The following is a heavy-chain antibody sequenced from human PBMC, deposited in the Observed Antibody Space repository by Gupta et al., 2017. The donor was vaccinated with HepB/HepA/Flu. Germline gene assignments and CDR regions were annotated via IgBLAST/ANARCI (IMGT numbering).Heavy chain of an antibody. CDR2: INNGGTDT. V-gene: IGHV3-74*01. D-gene: IGHD2-8*02. Sequence: EVQLVESGGGLVQPGGSLRLSCAASAFTFNDFSMYWVRQPPGKGLEWVSRINNGGTDTYADSVKGRFTISRDNAKNTLYLQMNSLRVEDTAVYYCTRPGFTGGSVYFTMDVWGQGTTVTVSS. CDR3: TRPGFTGGSVYFTMDV. CDR1: AFTFNDFS. J-gene: IGHJ6*02.